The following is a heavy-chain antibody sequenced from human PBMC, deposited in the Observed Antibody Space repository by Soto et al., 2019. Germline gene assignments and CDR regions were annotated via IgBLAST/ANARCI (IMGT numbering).Heavy chain of an antibody. CDR1: GGSFSGYY. J-gene: IGHJ4*02. Sequence: SETLSLTCAVYGGSFSGYYWSWIRQPPGKGLEWIGEINHSGSTNYNPSLKGRFTISRDNAKNSLYLQMSNLRVDDTALYYCTRGGGYASSWGQGTPVTVSS. CDR3: TRGGGYASS. V-gene: IGHV4-34*01. D-gene: IGHD6-13*01. CDR2: INHSGST.